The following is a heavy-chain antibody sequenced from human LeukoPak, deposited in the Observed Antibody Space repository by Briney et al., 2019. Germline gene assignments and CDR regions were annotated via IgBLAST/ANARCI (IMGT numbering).Heavy chain of an antibody. CDR1: GFTFSSYA. J-gene: IGHJ4*02. D-gene: IGHD3-10*01. CDR3: ARDWYYYGSGSIDY. CDR2: ISYDGSNK. V-gene: IGHV3-30*04. Sequence: GGSLRLSCAASGFTFSSYAMHWVRQAPGKGLEWVAVISYDGSNKYYADSVKGRFTISRDNSKNTPYLQMNSLRAEDTAVYYCARDWYYYGSGSIDYWGQGTLVTVSS.